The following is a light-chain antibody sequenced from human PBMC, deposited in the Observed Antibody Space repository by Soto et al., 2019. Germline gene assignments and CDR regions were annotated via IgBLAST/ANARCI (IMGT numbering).Light chain of an antibody. CDR2: DAS. CDR1: QAILTY. Sequence: DIHLTQSPYSLSAAVGDRVTITCRASQAILTYLNWLQQKAGKAPEVLIYDASGLRSGVSSRFTGSVSATDFTLTITSLQREDAGTYFCQQTFSPDVTFGGGTKV. J-gene: IGKJ4*01. V-gene: IGKV1-39*01. CDR3: QQTFSPDVT.